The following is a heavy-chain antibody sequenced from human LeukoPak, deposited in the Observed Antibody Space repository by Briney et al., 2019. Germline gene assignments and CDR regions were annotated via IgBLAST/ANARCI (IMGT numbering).Heavy chain of an antibody. Sequence: PSETLSLTCVVYGGSFSGYYWSWIRQPSGKGLEWIGEINHSGSTNYNPSLKSRVTMSVDTSKNQFSLKLTSVTAADTAVYYCARGVGARSSYYYGMDVWGQGTTVTVSS. CDR2: INHSGST. V-gene: IGHV4-34*01. J-gene: IGHJ6*02. CDR1: GGSFSGYY. D-gene: IGHD1-26*01. CDR3: ARGVGARSSYYYGMDV.